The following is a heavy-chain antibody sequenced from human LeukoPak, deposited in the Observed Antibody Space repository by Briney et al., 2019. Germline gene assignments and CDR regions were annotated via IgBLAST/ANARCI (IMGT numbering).Heavy chain of an antibody. CDR3: ARIPQPDSSSWYCWFDP. Sequence: SGPTLVHPTEPLTLTCTVSGFSLSSARMGVSWIRQPPVKALEWLAHIFSNDEKSYSTSLKSRLTISKDTSERHVVLTMTNMDPVDTATYYCARIPQPDSSSWYCWFDPWGQGTLVTVSS. V-gene: IGHV2-26*01. CDR2: IFSNDEK. CDR1: GFSLSSARMG. J-gene: IGHJ5*02. D-gene: IGHD6-13*01.